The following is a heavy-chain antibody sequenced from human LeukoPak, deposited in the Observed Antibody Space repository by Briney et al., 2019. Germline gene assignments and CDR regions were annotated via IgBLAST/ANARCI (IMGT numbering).Heavy chain of an antibody. J-gene: IGHJ4*02. CDR2: IYTSGST. V-gene: IGHV4-4*07. D-gene: IGHD3-22*01. Sequence: SETLSLTCTVSGGSISSYYWSWIRQPAGKGLEWIGRIYTSGSTNYNPSLKSRVTMSVDTSKNQFSLKLSSVTAADTAVYYCARVRITMIVPEYFDFWGQGTLVTVSS. CDR3: ARVRITMIVPEYFDF. CDR1: GGSISSYY.